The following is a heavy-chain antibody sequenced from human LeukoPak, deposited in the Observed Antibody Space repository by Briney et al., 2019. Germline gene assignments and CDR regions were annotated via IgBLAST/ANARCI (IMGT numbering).Heavy chain of an antibody. CDR1: GYTFTSYG. D-gene: IGHD6-19*01. Sequence: ASVKVSCKASGYTFTSYGISWVRQAPGQGLEWMGWISAYNGNTNYAQKLQGRVTMTTDTSTSTAYMELRSLRSDDTAVYYCARDLYRPGRPVAAIDDWFDPWGQGTLVTVSS. V-gene: IGHV1-18*01. CDR2: ISAYNGNT. CDR3: ARDLYRPGRPVAAIDDWFDP. J-gene: IGHJ5*02.